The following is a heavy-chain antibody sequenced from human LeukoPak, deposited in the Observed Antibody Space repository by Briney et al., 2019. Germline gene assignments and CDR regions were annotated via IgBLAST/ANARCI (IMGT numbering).Heavy chain of an antibody. CDR1: GFTFSSYG. D-gene: IGHD4-23*01. CDR2: IWYDGSNK. J-gene: IGHJ4*02. V-gene: IGHV3-33*06. CDR3: AKDRQLHDYGGNSYYFDY. Sequence: GRSLRLSCAASGFTFSSYGMHWVLQAPGKGLEWVAVIWYDGSNKYYADSVKGRFTISRDNSKNTLYPQMNSLRAEDTAVYYCAKDRQLHDYGGNSYYFDYWGQGTLVTVSS.